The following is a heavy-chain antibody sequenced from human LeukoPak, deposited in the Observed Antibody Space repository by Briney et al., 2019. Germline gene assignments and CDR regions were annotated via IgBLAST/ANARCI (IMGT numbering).Heavy chain of an antibody. V-gene: IGHV1-8*01. J-gene: IGHJ4*02. Sequence: ASVKVSCKASGYTFTSYDINWVRQATGQGLEWMGWMNPNSGHTGYAQKFQGRVTMSRNTSISTAYMELSSLRSEDTAVYYCARGRRLGSGTIVWGQGTLVTVSS. CDR2: MNPNSGHT. CDR1: GYTFTSYD. D-gene: IGHD1-1*01. CDR3: ARGRRLGSGTIV.